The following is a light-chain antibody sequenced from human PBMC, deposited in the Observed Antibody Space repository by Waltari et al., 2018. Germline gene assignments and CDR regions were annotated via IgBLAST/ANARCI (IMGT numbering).Light chain of an antibody. V-gene: IGLV2-8*01. Sequence: QSALTQPPSASGSPGQSVTIPCTGTSGDVGGYNYASWYQHHPGTAPKVLIYEDSKRPSGVPDRFSGSKSGNTASLTVSGLQGEDEADYYCVSYAAGSNYVFGTGTKVTVL. CDR2: EDS. J-gene: IGLJ1*01. CDR3: VSYAAGSNYV. CDR1: SGDVGGYNY.